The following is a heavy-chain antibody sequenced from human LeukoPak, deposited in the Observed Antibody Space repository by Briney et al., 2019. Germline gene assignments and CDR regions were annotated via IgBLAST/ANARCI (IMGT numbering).Heavy chain of an antibody. J-gene: IGHJ4*02. D-gene: IGHD5-12*01. V-gene: IGHV3-53*01. CDR1: GFPVSSNY. CDR3: ARSGYSGYDYFDY. Sequence: GGSLRLSCAASGFPVSSNYMNWVRQAPGKGLEWVSVIYSGGRTYCADSVEGRFTMSRDNSKNTLYLQMNSLRAEDTAVYYCARSGYSGYDYFDYWGQGTLVTVSS. CDR2: IYSGGRT.